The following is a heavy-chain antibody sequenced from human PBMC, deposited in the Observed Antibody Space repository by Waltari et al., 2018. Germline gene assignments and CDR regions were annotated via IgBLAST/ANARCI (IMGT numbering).Heavy chain of an antibody. CDR2: INHSGST. D-gene: IGHD4-4*01. V-gene: IGHV4-34*01. CDR1: GGSFSGYY. Sequence: QVQLQQWGAGLLKPSETLSLTCAVYGGSFSGYYWSWIRQPPGKGLEWIGEINHSGSTNYSPSLKSRVTISVDTSKNQFSLKLSSVTAADTAVYYCARDPLQSGPYYYYYGMDVWGQGTTVTVSS. J-gene: IGHJ6*02. CDR3: ARDPLQSGPYYYYYGMDV.